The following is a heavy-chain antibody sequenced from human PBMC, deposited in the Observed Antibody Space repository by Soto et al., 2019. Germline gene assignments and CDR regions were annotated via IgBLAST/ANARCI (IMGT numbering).Heavy chain of an antibody. CDR2: IIPIFGTA. V-gene: IGHV1-69*13. J-gene: IGHJ6*02. D-gene: IGHD2-15*01. Sequence: SVKVSCKASGGTFSSYAISWVRQAPGQGLEWMGGIIPIFGTANYAQKFQGRVTITADESTSTAYMELSSLRSEDTAVYYCARGDCIGGSCYWQGGGMDVWGQGTTVTVSS. CDR3: ARGDCIGGSCYWQGGGMDV. CDR1: GGTFSSYA.